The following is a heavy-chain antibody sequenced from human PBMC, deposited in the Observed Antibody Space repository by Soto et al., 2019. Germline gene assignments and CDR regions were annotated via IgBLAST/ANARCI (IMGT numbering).Heavy chain of an antibody. CDR3: ARRAIAAAGMGWFDP. V-gene: IGHV4-34*01. D-gene: IGHD6-13*01. CDR2: INHSGST. J-gene: IGHJ5*02. CDR1: GGSFSGYY. Sequence: SETLSLTCAVYGGSFSGYYWSWIRQPPGKGLEWIGEINHSGSTNYNPSLKSRVTISVDTSKNQFSLKLSSVTAADTAVYYCARRAIAAAGMGWFDPWGQGTLVTVSS.